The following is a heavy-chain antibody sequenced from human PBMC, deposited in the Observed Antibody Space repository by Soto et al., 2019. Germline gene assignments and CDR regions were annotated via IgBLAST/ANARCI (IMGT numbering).Heavy chain of an antibody. CDR3: ACWGGHDNNY. J-gene: IGHJ4*01. CDR2: IRPDGNVA. CDR1: GVTFTDFY. D-gene: IGHD3-16*01. Sequence: DAQLVQSGGGLVQPGGSLRLSCVGSGVTFTDFYMNWVRQAPGKGLEWVANIRPDGNVANYVESVKGRFTTSRDNAKNSLFLQMNSLRSDYTAVYYCACWGGHDNNYWGHGILVTVSS. V-gene: IGHV3-7*03.